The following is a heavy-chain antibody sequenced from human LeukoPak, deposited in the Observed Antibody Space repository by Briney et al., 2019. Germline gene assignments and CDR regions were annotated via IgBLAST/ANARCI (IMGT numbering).Heavy chain of an antibody. Sequence: ASVKVSCKASGYTFANYAISWVRQAPGQGLEWVGWITTYNGNTNYAQKLQGRVTMTTDTSTSTAYMELRSLRSDDTAVYYCAREPLVVGATVDYWGQGTLATVSS. CDR3: AREPLVVGATVDY. CDR1: GYTFANYA. V-gene: IGHV1-18*01. D-gene: IGHD5-12*01. J-gene: IGHJ4*02. CDR2: ITTYNGNT.